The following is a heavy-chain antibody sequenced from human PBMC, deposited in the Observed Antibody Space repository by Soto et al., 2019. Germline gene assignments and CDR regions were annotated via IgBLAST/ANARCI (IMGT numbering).Heavy chain of an antibody. CDR3: ARGSSRWDY. J-gene: IGHJ4*02. D-gene: IGHD6-13*01. CDR1: GGSMSNYY. Sequence: PSETLSLTCTVSGGSMSNYYWSWIRQPPGKGLEWIGYIYYIGSTNYNPSLKSRVTMSVDTSKNQFSLRLSSVTAADTAMYYCARGSSRWDYWGQGALVTVSS. CDR2: IYYIGST. V-gene: IGHV4-59*12.